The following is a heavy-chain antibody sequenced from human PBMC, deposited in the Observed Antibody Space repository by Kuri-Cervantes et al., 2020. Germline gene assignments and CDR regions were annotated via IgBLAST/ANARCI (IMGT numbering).Heavy chain of an antibody. CDR1: GFTFSSYA. J-gene: IGHJ4*02. Sequence: GSLKISCATSGFTFSSYAMSWVRQAPGKGLEWVSAISGSGGNTYYADSVKGRFTISRDNSKNTLYLQMNSLRAEDTAVYYCAKEDIVATIWYFDYWGQGTLVTVSS. CDR2: ISGSGGNT. CDR3: AKEDIVATIWYFDY. D-gene: IGHD5-12*01. V-gene: IGHV3-23*01.